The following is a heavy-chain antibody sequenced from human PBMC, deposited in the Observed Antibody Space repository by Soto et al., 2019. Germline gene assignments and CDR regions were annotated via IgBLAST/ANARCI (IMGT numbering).Heavy chain of an antibody. V-gene: IGHV3-23*01. J-gene: IGHJ6*03. CDR2: ISGSGAST. Sequence: GGSLRLSCAASGFTFSNYAMTWVRQAPGKGLEWVSAISGSGASTYYADSVKGRFTISRDNSKNTLYLHMNSLRAEDTAIYYCANSAGSGNYYYYYMDVWGKGTTVTVSS. CDR1: GFTFSNYA. CDR3: ANSAGSGNYYYYYMDV. D-gene: IGHD3-10*01.